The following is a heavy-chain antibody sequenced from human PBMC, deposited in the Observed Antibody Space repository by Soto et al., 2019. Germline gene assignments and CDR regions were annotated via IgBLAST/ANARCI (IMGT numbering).Heavy chain of an antibody. CDR1: GYTFTSYA. J-gene: IGHJ4*02. Sequence: QVQLVQSGAEVKKPGASVKVSCKASGYTFTSYAMHWVRQAPGQRLEWMGWINAGNGNTKYSQKFQGRVTITRDTSASTANMELSSLRSEDTAVYYCARDRAGYSSSWFPLGFFYWGQGTLVTVSS. V-gene: IGHV1-3*01. CDR2: INAGNGNT. D-gene: IGHD6-13*01. CDR3: ARDRAGYSSSWFPLGFFY.